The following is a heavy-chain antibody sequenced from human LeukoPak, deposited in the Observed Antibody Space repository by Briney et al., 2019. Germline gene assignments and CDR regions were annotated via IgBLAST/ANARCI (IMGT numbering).Heavy chain of an antibody. Sequence: ASVKVSCKASGGTFSSYAISWVRQAPGQGLEWMGGIIPIFGTANYAQKFQGRVTITTDESTSTAYMELSSLKTEDTAVYYCTRVWVDWGQGTLVTVSS. V-gene: IGHV1-69*05. CDR3: TRVWVD. D-gene: IGHD3-10*01. CDR2: IIPIFGTA. J-gene: IGHJ4*02. CDR1: GGTFSSYA.